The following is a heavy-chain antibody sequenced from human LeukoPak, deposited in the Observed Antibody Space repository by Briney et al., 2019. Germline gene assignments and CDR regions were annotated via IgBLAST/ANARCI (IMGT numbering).Heavy chain of an antibody. J-gene: IGHJ4*02. D-gene: IGHD3-22*01. CDR1: GGSISNTNW. CDR3: ARDKRADYYDSDGFYYPFDY. Sequence: SETLSLTCDVSGGSISNTNWWSWIRQPPGKGLEWIGYIYYSGSTNYNPSIKSRVTISVDTSKNQFSLKLSSVTAADTAVYYCARDKRADYYDSDGFYYPFDYWGQGTLVTVSS. V-gene: IGHV4-59*01. CDR2: IYYSGST.